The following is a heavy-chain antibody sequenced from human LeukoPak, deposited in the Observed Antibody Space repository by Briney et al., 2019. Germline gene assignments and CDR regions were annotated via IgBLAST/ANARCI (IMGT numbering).Heavy chain of an antibody. J-gene: IGHJ5*02. V-gene: IGHV1-2*04. CDR3: ARAPGYGDYENWFDP. D-gene: IGHD4-17*01. Sequence: ASVKVSCTASGYTFTGHYIHWVRQAPGQGLEWMGWINPNSGDTNYAQKFQGWVTMTRDTSISIAYMELSRLRSDDTAVYYCARAPGYGDYENWFDPWGQGTLVTVSS. CDR1: GYTFTGHY. CDR2: INPNSGDT.